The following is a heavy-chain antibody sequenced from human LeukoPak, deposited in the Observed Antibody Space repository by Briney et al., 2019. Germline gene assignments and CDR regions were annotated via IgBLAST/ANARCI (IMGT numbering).Heavy chain of an antibody. CDR1: GGSISSSSYY. Sequence: SETLSLTCTVSGGSISSSSYYWGWIRQPPGKGLEWIGSIYYSGGTYYNPSLKSRVTISVDTSKNQFSLKLSSVTAADTAVYYCARDRSSALGKASCYFDYWGQGTLVTVSS. CDR3: ARDRSSALGKASCYFDY. CDR2: IYYSGGT. V-gene: IGHV4-39*07. J-gene: IGHJ4*02. D-gene: IGHD3-16*02.